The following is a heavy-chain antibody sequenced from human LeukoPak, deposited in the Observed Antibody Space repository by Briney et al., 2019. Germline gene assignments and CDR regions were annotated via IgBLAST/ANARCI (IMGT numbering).Heavy chain of an antibody. J-gene: IGHJ4*02. V-gene: IGHV3-30*03. D-gene: IGHD3-22*01. CDR1: GFTVSSYG. CDR2: ISYDGSNK. CDR3: AMRAAASRRSGYRY. Sequence: PGGSLRLSCAASGFTVSSYGMHWVRQAPGKGLEWVAVISYDGSNKYYADSVKGRFTISRDNSKNTLYLQMNSLRAEDTAVYYCAMRAAASRRSGYRYWGQGTLVTVSS.